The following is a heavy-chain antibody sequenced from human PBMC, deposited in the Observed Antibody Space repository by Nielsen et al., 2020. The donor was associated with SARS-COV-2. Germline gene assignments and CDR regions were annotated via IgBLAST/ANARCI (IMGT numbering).Heavy chain of an antibody. J-gene: IGHJ4*02. CDR1: GGSISSYY. CDR2: IYYSGST. D-gene: IGHD6-19*01. Sequence: GSLRLSCTVSGGSISSYYWSWIRQPPGKGLEWIGYIYYSGSTNYNPSLKSRVTISVDTSKNQFSPKLSSVTAADTAVYYCALGYSSGWSNYWGQGTLVTVSS. V-gene: IGHV4-59*13. CDR3: ALGYSSGWSNY.